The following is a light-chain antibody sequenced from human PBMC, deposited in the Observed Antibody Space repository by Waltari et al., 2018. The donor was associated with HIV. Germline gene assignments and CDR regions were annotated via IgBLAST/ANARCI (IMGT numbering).Light chain of an antibody. V-gene: IGLV1-44*01. CDR3: AAWDDSLDGWV. Sequence: QSVLTPPPSASATPGQSVTISCSGSSYNVGSNTVNWYQQFPGTAPKLLIYINSQRPSGVPDRFSGSKSGTSASLAISGLQSEDEAVYYCAAWDDSLDGWVFGGGTNLTVL. CDR1: SYNVGSNT. CDR2: INS. J-gene: IGLJ3*02.